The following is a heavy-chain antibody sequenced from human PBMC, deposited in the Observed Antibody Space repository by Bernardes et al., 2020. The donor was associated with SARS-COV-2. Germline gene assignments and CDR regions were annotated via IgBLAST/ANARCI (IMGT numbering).Heavy chain of an antibody. D-gene: IGHD4-17*01. V-gene: IGHV3-33*08. J-gene: IGHJ6*02. CDR3: ARDDGGYMDV. CDR2: IWYDGTKK. Sequence: GGSLRLSCATSGFTFNNYGMHWVRQAPGKGLEWVAFIWYDGTKKYYVDSARGRFTISRDNSKNTLYLQMNSLRAEDTAVYYCARDDGGYMDVWGQGTTVTVSS. CDR1: GFTFNNYG.